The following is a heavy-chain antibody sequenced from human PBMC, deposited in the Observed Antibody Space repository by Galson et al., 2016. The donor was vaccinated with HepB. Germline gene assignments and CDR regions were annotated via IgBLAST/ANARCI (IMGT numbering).Heavy chain of an antibody. D-gene: IGHD3-10*01. CDR3: ATDASVWFGELSGGVSFDI. Sequence: SVKVSCKASGGTFSSYTISWVRQAPGQGLEWMGGIIPIFGTANYAQKFQGRVTITADKSTSTAYMELSSLRSEDTAVYYCATDASVWFGELSGGVSFDIWGQGTMVTVAS. CDR2: IIPIFGTA. CDR1: GGTFSSYT. V-gene: IGHV1-69*06. J-gene: IGHJ3*02.